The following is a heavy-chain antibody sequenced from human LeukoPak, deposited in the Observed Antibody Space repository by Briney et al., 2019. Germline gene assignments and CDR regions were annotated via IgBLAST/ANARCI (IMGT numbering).Heavy chain of an antibody. CDR2: INPSSGAT. D-gene: IGHD5-12*01. CDR3: AREWLRFLDY. J-gene: IGHJ4*02. CDR1: GYNFTGYY. Sequence: ASVKVSCKTSGYNFTGYYILWVRQAPGQGLEWMGWINPSSGATKYAQKFQGRVTMTRDTSISTAYMELSRLTSDDTAVYYCAREWLRFLDYWGQGTLVTVSS. V-gene: IGHV1-2*02.